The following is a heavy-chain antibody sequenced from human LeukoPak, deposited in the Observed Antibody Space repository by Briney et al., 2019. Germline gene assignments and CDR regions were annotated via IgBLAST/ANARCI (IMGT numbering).Heavy chain of an antibody. V-gene: IGHV4-38-2*02. CDR1: GYSISSGYY. J-gene: IGHJ4*02. CDR3: ASRYCSSTSCYTLNY. CDR2: IYHSGST. Sequence: PSETLSLTCTVSGYSISSGYYWGWIRQPPGKGLEWIGYIYHSGSTYYNPSLKSRVTISVDRSKNQFSLKLSSVTAADTAVYYCASRYCSSTSCYTLNYWGQGTLVTVSS. D-gene: IGHD2-2*02.